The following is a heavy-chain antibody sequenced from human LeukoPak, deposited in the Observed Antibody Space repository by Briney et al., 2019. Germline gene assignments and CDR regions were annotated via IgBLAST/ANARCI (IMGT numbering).Heavy chain of an antibody. CDR2: IWNDGSKK. CDR1: GFNFGTFG. CDR3: ARDSLGGDY. V-gene: IGHV3-33*01. Sequence: GGSLRLSCAASGFNFGTFGMHWVRRAPGKGLERVAVIWNDGSKKFYADSVKGRFTISRDNSKNTLYLQMNSLRAEVTAVYYCARDSLGGDYWGQGTLVTVSS. J-gene: IGHJ4*02. D-gene: IGHD3-16*01.